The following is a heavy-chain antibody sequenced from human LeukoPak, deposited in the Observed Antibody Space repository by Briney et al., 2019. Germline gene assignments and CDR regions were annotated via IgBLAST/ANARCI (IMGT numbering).Heavy chain of an antibody. J-gene: IGHJ6*02. CDR2: IVVGSGNT. CDR1: GFTFTSSA. Sequence: PVKVSCKASGFTFTSSAVQWVRQARGQRLEWIGWIVVGSGNTNYAQKFQGRVTITRDTSASTAYMELSSLRSEDTAVYYCARGSSGWPHDYYYGMDVWGQGTTVTVSS. D-gene: IGHD6-19*01. CDR3: ARGSSGWPHDYYYGMDV. V-gene: IGHV1-58*01.